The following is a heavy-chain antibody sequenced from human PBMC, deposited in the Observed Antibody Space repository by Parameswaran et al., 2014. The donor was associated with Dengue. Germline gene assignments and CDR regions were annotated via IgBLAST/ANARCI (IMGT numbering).Heavy chain of an antibody. D-gene: IGHD2-21*02. Sequence: VRQMPGKGLEWVSYISSSSSYTNYADSVKGRFTISRDNAKNSLYLQMNSLRAEDTAVYYCARILCGGDCYSNYYGMDVWGQGTTVTVSS. CDR2: ISSSSSYT. CDR3: ARILCGGDCYSNYYGMDV. J-gene: IGHJ6*02. V-gene: IGHV3-11*06.